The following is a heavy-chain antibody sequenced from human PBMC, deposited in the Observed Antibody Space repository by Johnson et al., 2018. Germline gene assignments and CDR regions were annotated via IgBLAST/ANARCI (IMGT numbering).Heavy chain of an antibody. CDR1: GFTFSFSGSA. CDR2: VRTYANNYAT. CDR3: SRPYFYAMDV. V-gene: IGHV3-73*02. Sequence: VQLQESGGDLVQPGGSLKLSCAASGFTFSFSGSAINWVRQASGKGLEWVAQVRTYANNYATAYAASVKGRFTIARDDSQNTAYLQMNSLKTEETAVYYCSRPYFYAMDVWGQGTTVTVYS. J-gene: IGHJ6*02.